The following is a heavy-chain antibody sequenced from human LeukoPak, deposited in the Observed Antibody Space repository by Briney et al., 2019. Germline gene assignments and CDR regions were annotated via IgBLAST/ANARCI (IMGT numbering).Heavy chain of an antibody. D-gene: IGHD5-18*01. Sequence: KPSETLSLTCIVSGGSMTTHHWNWIRQTAGKGLEWIGYVFDSGRTKENPSLTCRLTLSADTAKNQLSLRRSSVTAADTAVYSCTTNARGNIYDYFDFWGQGILVTVSS. J-gene: IGHJ4*02. V-gene: IGHV4-59*11. CDR1: GGSMTTHH. CDR2: VFDSGRT. CDR3: TTNARGNIYDYFDF.